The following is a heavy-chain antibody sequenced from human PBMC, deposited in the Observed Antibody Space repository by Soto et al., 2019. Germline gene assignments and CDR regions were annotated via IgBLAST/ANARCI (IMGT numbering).Heavy chain of an antibody. D-gene: IGHD2-2*02. Sequence: GGSLRLSCAASGFTFSSYSMNWVRQAPGKGLEWVSSTSSSSSYIYYADSVKGRFTISRDNAKNSVSLQMNSLRAEDTAVYYCAREYTAWPLAYGLDVWGQGTTVTVSS. V-gene: IGHV3-21*01. J-gene: IGHJ6*02. CDR2: TSSSSSYI. CDR1: GFTFSSYS. CDR3: AREYTAWPLAYGLDV.